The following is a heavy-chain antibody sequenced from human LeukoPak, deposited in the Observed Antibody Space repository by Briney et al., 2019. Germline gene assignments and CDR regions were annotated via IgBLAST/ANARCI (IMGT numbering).Heavy chain of an antibody. V-gene: IGHV5-51*01. J-gene: IGHJ5*02. Sequence: GGSLRLSCKGSGYSFTSYWIGWVPHMPGKGLEWIGIIYPGDSDTRYSPSFQCQVTIPAHKSISPAYLQWSSLEASHTAMYYCARLVPLVVVPAADNWFDPWGQGTLVTVSS. CDR1: GYSFTSYW. CDR2: IYPGDSDT. D-gene: IGHD2-2*01. CDR3: ARLVPLVVVPAADNWFDP.